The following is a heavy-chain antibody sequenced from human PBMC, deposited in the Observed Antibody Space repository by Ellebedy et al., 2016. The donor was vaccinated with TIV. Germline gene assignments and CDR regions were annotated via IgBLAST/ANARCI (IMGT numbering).Heavy chain of an antibody. D-gene: IGHD3-22*01. CDR2: LYWDDDK. J-gene: IGHJ3*02. Sequence: SGPTLVKSTQTLTLTCTFSGFSLRTSGVGVGWIRQPPGKALEWLAVLYWDDDKRYSPSLKIRLTITKDTSKNQVVLTMTNMDPVDTATYYCAHFYYDISGYYRPTFDIWGQGTMVTVSS. V-gene: IGHV2-5*02. CDR3: AHFYYDISGYYRPTFDI. CDR1: GFSLRTSGVG.